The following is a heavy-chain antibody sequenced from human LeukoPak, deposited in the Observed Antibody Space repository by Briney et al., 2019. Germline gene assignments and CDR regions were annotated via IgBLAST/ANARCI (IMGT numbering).Heavy chain of an antibody. Sequence: PGGSLRLSCAASGFTFSSYAMHWVRQAPGKGLEWVAVISYDGSSKYYADSVKGRFTISRDNSKNTLYLQMNSLRAEDTAVYYCATTYYYDSSGYYPYYYFDYWGQGTLVTVSS. V-gene: IGHV3-30-3*01. D-gene: IGHD3-22*01. CDR3: ATTYYYDSSGYYPYYYFDY. J-gene: IGHJ4*02. CDR2: ISYDGSSK. CDR1: GFTFSSYA.